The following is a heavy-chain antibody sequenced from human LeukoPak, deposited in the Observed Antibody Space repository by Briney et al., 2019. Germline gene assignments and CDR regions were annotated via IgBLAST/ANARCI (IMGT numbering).Heavy chain of an antibody. CDR1: GYTFTSYG. D-gene: IGHD3-22*01. Sequence: ASVKVSCKASGYTFTSYGISWVRQDPGQGLEWMGWISAYNGNTNYAQKLQGRVTMTTDTSTSTAYMELRSLRSDDTAVYYCARDLRLGKYYYDSSGYYYWGQGTLVTVSS. CDR3: ARDLRLGKYYYDSSGYYY. V-gene: IGHV1-18*01. J-gene: IGHJ4*02. CDR2: ISAYNGNT.